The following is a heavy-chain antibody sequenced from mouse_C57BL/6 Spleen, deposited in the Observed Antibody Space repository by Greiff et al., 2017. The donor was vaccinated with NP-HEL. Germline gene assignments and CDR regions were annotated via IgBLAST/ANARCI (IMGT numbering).Heavy chain of an antibody. CDR1: GYTFTSYW. J-gene: IGHJ2*01. Sequence: QVQLQQSGAELVRPGSSVKLSCKASGYTFTSYWMHWVKQRPIQGLEWIGNIDPSDSETHYNQKFKDKATLTVDKSSSTAYMQLSSLTSEDSAVYYCARSAIYDGYYPYYFDYWGQGTTLTVSS. V-gene: IGHV1-52*01. D-gene: IGHD2-3*01. CDR3: ARSAIYDGYYPYYFDY. CDR2: IDPSDSET.